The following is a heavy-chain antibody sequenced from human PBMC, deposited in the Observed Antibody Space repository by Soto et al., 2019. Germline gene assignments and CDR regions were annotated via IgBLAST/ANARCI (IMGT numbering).Heavy chain of an antibody. D-gene: IGHD3-22*01. J-gene: IGHJ4*02. V-gene: IGHV1-69*13. Sequence: SVKVSCKASGGTFSSYAISWVRQAPGQGLEWMGGIIPIFGTANYAQKFQGRVTITADESTSTAYMELSSLRSEDTAVYYCASSYYDSSGQEGHFDYWGQGTLVTVSS. CDR3: ASSYYDSSGQEGHFDY. CDR1: GGTFSSYA. CDR2: IIPIFGTA.